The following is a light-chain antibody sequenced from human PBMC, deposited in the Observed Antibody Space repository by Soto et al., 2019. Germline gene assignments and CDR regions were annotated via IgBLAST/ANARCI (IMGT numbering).Light chain of an antibody. CDR3: CSYTRSGTLI. Sequence: QSALTQPASVSGSPGQSITISCVGTSSDIGDYNYVSWYQQHPGKVHKVIIYDVSNRPSGVSYRFSGTKSGNTASLTVSGLQAEDEADYYCCSYTRSGTLIFGTGTKVTVL. CDR1: SSDIGDYNY. J-gene: IGLJ1*01. CDR2: DVS. V-gene: IGLV2-14*01.